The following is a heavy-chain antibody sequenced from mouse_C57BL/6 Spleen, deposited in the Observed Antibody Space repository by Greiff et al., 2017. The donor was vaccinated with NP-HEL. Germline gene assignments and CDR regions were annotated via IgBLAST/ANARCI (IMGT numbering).Heavy chain of an antibody. CDR2: IHPNSGST. CDR3: ASGRYSNYGGYFDV. D-gene: IGHD2-5*01. CDR1: GYTFTSYW. V-gene: IGHV1-64*01. Sequence: VQLQQPGAELVKPGASVKLSCKASGYTFTSYWMHWVKQRPGQGLEWIGMIHPNSGSTNYNEKFKSKATLTVDKSSSTAYMQLSSLTSEGSAVYYCASGRYSNYGGYFDVWGTGTTVTVSA. J-gene: IGHJ1*03.